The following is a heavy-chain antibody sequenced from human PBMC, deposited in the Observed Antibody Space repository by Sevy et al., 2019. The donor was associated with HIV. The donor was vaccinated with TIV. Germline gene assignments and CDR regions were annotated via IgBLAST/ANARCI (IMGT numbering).Heavy chain of an antibody. CDR1: EYTLTEVP. CDR3: ARYSGRESARYFFYGMDV. CDR2: FDPEDGKT. J-gene: IGHJ6*02. Sequence: ASVKVSCTVSEYTLTEVPIHWVRQVPGKGLEWMGGFDPEDGKTVYAQKFQGRLTMTEDTSTDTAYMELNTLRSEDTAVYFCARYSGRESARYFFYGMDVWGQGTTVTVSS. V-gene: IGHV1-24*01. D-gene: IGHD3-10*01.